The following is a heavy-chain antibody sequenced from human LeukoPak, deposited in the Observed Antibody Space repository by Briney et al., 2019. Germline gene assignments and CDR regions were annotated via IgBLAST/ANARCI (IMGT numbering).Heavy chain of an antibody. D-gene: IGHD3-10*01. Sequence: SETLSLTCSVSGGSISSSNYYWSWIRQPAGNGLEWIGRIYTSESTNYNPSLKSRVTISVDTSKNQFSLKLSSVTAADTAVYYCARHNYYGSGSYYNANWFDPWGQGTLVTVSS. J-gene: IGHJ5*02. CDR3: ARHNYYGSGSYYNANWFDP. V-gene: IGHV4-61*02. CDR2: IYTSEST. CDR1: GGSISSSNYY.